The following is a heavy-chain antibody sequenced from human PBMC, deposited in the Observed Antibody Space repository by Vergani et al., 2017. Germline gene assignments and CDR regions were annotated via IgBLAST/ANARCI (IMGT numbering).Heavy chain of an antibody. D-gene: IGHD3-22*01. J-gene: IGHJ3*02. CDR2: IYYSGIT. CDR1: GGSISSYY. Sequence: QVQLQESGPGLVQPSETLSLTCTVSGGSISSYYWSWIRQPPGKGLEWIGYIYYSGITNYNPSLKSRVTIAVDTSKNQFSLKLSSVTAADTAVYYCAGDGAYYDSSGLDRWGAFDIWGQGTMVTVSS. CDR3: AGDGAYYDSSGLDRWGAFDI. V-gene: IGHV4-59*01.